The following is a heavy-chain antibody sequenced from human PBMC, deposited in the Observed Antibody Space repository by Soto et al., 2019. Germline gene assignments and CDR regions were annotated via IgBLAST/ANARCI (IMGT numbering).Heavy chain of an antibody. V-gene: IGHV3-23*01. Sequence: GGSLRLSCAASGFTFSSYAMSWVRQTPGKGLEWVSAISGSGGSTYYADSVKGRFTISRDNSKNTLYLQMNSLRAEDTAVYYCAKIVGATVKPFFDYWGQGTLVTVSS. D-gene: IGHD1-26*01. CDR3: AKIVGATVKPFFDY. J-gene: IGHJ4*02. CDR1: GFTFSSYA. CDR2: ISGSGGST.